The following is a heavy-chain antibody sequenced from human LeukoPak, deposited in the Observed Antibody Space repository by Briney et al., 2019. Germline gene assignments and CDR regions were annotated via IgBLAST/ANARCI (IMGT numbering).Heavy chain of an antibody. CDR3: ARDLPVDTAMVEDDY. D-gene: IGHD5-18*01. CDR2: ISAYNGNT. Sequence: ASVKVSCKASGYTFTSYGISWVRQAPGQGLEWMGWISAYNGNTNYAQKLQGRVTMTTDTSTSTAYMELRSLRSDDTAVYYCARDLPVDTAMVEDDYWGQGTLVTVSS. V-gene: IGHV1-18*01. J-gene: IGHJ4*02. CDR1: GYTFTSYG.